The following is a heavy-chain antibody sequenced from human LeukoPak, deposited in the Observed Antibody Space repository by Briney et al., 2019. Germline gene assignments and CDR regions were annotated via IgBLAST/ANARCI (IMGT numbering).Heavy chain of an antibody. Sequence: ASVKVSCNASGYTFTGYYMHWVRQAPRQGLEWMGWINPNSGGTNYAQKFQGRVTMTRDTSISTAYMELSRLRSDDTAVYYCARGNYDFWSGYHYYYYYMDVWGKGTTVTVSS. J-gene: IGHJ6*03. CDR3: ARGNYDFWSGYHYYYYYMDV. CDR2: INPNSGGT. CDR1: GYTFTGYY. V-gene: IGHV1-2*02. D-gene: IGHD3-3*01.